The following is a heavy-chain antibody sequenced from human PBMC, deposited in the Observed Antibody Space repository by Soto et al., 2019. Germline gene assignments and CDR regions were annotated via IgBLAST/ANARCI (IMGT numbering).Heavy chain of an antibody. D-gene: IGHD3-22*01. Sequence: ASVKVSCKASGDTFTANYIHWVRQAPGQGFEWMGWINPKSGGTNYPQKFQGRVTMTRDTSLSTVYMTLTRLTSDDTAVYYCARVRTYYDSSGSLDYWGQGSLVTAPQ. J-gene: IGHJ4*02. V-gene: IGHV1-2*02. CDR2: INPKSGGT. CDR3: ARVRTYYDSSGSLDY. CDR1: GDTFTANY.